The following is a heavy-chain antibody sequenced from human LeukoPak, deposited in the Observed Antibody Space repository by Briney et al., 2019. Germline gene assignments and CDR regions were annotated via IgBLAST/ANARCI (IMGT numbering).Heavy chain of an antibody. CDR3: ARGYYGILTELYYFDY. V-gene: IGHV1-8*01. CDR1: GYTFISYD. D-gene: IGHD3-9*01. J-gene: IGHJ4*02. Sequence: ASVKVSCKASGYTFISYDINWVRQVTGQGLEWMGWMNPNSGNTGYAQKLQGRVTMTTDTSTSTAYMELRSLRSGDTAVYYCARGYYGILTELYYFDYWGQGTLVTVSS. CDR2: MNPNSGNT.